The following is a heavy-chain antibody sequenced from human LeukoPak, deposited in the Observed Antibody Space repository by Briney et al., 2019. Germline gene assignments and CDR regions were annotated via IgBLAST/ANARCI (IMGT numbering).Heavy chain of an antibody. CDR2: ISSRDNLI. D-gene: IGHD3-10*01. Sequence: GGSLRLSCAASGFVVNDYYMNWIRLAPGKGLEWVSYISSRDNLIYYADSVKSRFTISTDNAKNAVFLQLNRLTVEDTAVYYCAREQWFRWEFWGQGVLVTVSS. CDR1: GFVVNDYY. V-gene: IGHV3-11*01. J-gene: IGHJ4*02. CDR3: AREQWFRWEF.